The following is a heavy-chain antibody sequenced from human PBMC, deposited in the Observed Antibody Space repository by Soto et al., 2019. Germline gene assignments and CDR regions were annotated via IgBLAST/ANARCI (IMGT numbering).Heavy chain of an antibody. J-gene: IGHJ6*03. V-gene: IGHV3-23*01. CDR3: ASKGAGYCSGGGCNYYMDV. CDR1: GFAFSSYA. D-gene: IGHD2-15*01. CDR2: ISDSGIST. Sequence: GGSLRLSCTAAGFAFSSYAVSWVRQAPGKGLEWVSSISDSGISTYYADSVKGRFTISRDNSKNTLYLEMNSLRAEDTAVYHCASKGAGYCSGGGCNYYMDVRGKGTTVTVSS.